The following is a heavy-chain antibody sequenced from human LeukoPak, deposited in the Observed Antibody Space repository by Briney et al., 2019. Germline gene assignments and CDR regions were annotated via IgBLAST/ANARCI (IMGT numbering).Heavy chain of an antibody. CDR2: ISSSGSTI. V-gene: IGHV3-48*03. D-gene: IGHD3-22*01. CDR3: ARGGYYYRSGYQFDP. CDR1: GFTFSSYE. J-gene: IGHJ5*02. Sequence: PGGSLRLSCAASGFTFSSYEMNWVRQAPGKGLEWVSYISSSGSTIYYADSVKGRFTISRDNAKNSLYLQVNSLRAEDTAVYYCARGGYYYRSGYQFDPWGQGTLVTVSS.